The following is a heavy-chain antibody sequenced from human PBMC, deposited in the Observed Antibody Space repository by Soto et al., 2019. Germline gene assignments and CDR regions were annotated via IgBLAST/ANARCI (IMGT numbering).Heavy chain of an antibody. CDR1: GFPFSSYA. CDR3: AKGGYYSLFDI. J-gene: IGHJ3*02. CDR2: ISSSGGST. V-gene: IGHV3-23*01. Sequence: GGSLRLSCVASGFPFSSYAMSWVRQTPGKGLEWVSGISSSGGSTYYADSVKGRFTISRDNSNNTLSLQMHILRVEDTAVYFCAKGGYYSLFDIWGQGTMVTVSS. D-gene: IGHD3-16*01.